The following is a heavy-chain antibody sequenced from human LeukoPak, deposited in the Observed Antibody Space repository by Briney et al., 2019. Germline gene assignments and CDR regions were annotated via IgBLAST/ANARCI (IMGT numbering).Heavy chain of an antibody. CDR2: ISGSDGST. D-gene: IGHD2/OR15-2a*01. V-gene: IGHV3-23*01. J-gene: IGHJ4*02. CDR1: GFTLTSYN. CDR3: AKDSAKKYDDY. Sequence: GGSLRLSCAASGFTLTSYNMNWVRQAPGKGLEWVSGISGSDGSTNYADSVKGRFTISRENSKNTLYLQMNSLRAEDTAVYYCAKDSAKKYDDYWGQGTLVTVSS.